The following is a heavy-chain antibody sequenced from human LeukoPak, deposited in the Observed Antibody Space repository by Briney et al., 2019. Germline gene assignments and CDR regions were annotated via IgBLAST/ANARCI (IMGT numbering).Heavy chain of an antibody. CDR2: INHSGST. CDR3: ASPDPYCSGGSCYSGYDY. V-gene: IGHV4-34*01. J-gene: IGHJ4*02. D-gene: IGHD2-15*01. CDR1: GVSFSGYY. Sequence: SETLSLTCAVYGVSFSGYYWSWIRQPPGKGLEWIGEINHSGSTNYNPSLKSRVTISVDTSKNQFSLKLSSVTAADTAVYYCASPDPYCSGGSCYSGYDYWGQGTLVTVSS.